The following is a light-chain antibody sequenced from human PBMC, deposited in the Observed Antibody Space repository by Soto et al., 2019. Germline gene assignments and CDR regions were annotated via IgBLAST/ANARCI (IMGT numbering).Light chain of an antibody. J-gene: IGLJ1*01. CDR2: ELS. V-gene: IGLV2-14*01. CDR1: SSDVGGYNY. CDR3: NSYTSKSTGV. Sequence: QSALTQPASVSGSPGQSITISCTGTSSDVGGYNYVSWYQQHPGKAPKLIIYELSNRASGVSNRFSGSKSGNTASLTISGLQAEDEADYYCNSYTSKSTGVFGTGTKVTVL.